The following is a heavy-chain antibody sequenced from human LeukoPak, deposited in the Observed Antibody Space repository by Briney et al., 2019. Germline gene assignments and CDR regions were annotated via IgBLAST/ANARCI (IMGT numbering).Heavy chain of an antibody. J-gene: IGHJ4*02. CDR2: ISYDGSNK. CDR3: ASSPCSCTSCLEPFDY. D-gene: IGHD2-2*01. Sequence: PGRSLRLSCAASGFTFSSYAMHWVRQAPGKGLEWAAVISYDGSNKYYADSVKGRFTISRDNSKNTLYLQMNSLRAEDTAVYYCASSPCSCTSCLEPFDYWGQGTLVTVSS. CDR1: GFTFSSYA. V-gene: IGHV3-30*01.